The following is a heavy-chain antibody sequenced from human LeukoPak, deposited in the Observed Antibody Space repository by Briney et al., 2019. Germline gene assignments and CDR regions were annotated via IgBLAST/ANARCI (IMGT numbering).Heavy chain of an antibody. Sequence: ASVKVSCKASGGTFSSYAISWVRQAPGQGLEWMGGIIPIFGTANYAQKFQGGVTITADESTSTAYMELSSLRSEDTAVYYCARQGGSYRNWFDPWGQGTLVTVSS. CDR1: GGTFSSYA. CDR2: IIPIFGTA. J-gene: IGHJ5*02. V-gene: IGHV1-69*13. CDR3: ARQGGSYRNWFDP. D-gene: IGHD1-26*01.